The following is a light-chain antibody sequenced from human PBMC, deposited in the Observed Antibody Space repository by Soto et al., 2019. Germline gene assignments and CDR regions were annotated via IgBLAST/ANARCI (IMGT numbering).Light chain of an antibody. V-gene: IGLV2-14*01. J-gene: IGLJ1*01. CDR3: CSYTRTSNHYF. Sequence: SALTQPASVSGSPGQTITISCTGTSSDIGGYDYVSWYQQRPGKAPKLMIYEVRYRPSGVSNRFSGSKSGNTASLTISGLQAEDEAVYYCCSYTRTSNHYFFGSGTKVTVL. CDR1: SSDIGGYDY. CDR2: EVR.